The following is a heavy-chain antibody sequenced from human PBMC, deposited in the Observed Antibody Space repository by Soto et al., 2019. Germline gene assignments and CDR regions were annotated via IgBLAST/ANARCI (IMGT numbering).Heavy chain of an antibody. D-gene: IGHD2-2*02. Sequence: GASVKVSCKASGYTFTSYAMHWVRQAPGQRLEWMGWINAGNGNTKYSQKFQGRVTITRDTSASTAYMELSSLRSEDTAVYYCARGAGEVVPAAILSSRQWLVPLDPWGQGTLVPSPQ. CDR1: GYTFTSYA. J-gene: IGHJ5*02. CDR2: INAGNGNT. V-gene: IGHV1-3*01. CDR3: ARGAGEVVPAAILSSRQWLVPLDP.